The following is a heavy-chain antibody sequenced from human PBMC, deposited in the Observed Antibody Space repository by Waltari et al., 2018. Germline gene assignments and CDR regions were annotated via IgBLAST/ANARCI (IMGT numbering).Heavy chain of an antibody. CDR2: IKSDASTT. CDR3: VRSAFLDV. Sequence: EVQLVESGGGLVQPGGSVRLSCAASGFSFSTYWMNWARQAPGEGLVGVSRIKSDASTTAYADSVKGRFTTSRDNAKNTLYLQMNSLRADDTAVYYCVRSAFLDVWGQGTTVTVSS. J-gene: IGHJ6*02. D-gene: IGHD3-16*01. CDR1: GFSFSTYW. V-gene: IGHV3-74*01.